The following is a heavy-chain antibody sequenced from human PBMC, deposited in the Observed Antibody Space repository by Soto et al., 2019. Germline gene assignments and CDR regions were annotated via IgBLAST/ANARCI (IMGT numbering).Heavy chain of an antibody. CDR1: GFTFSNYW. V-gene: IGHV3-7*05. CDR2: IKQDGSEK. Sequence: EVQLVESGGGLVQPGGSLRLSCAASGFTFSNYWMTWVRQAPGKGLEWVANIKQDGSEKYYVDSVKGRFTTSRDNAKNSLYLQMNSLRAEDTAVYYCASDRRDYDGSGYYSPHGFDPWGQGTLVIVSS. D-gene: IGHD3-22*01. J-gene: IGHJ5*02. CDR3: ASDRRDYDGSGYYSPHGFDP.